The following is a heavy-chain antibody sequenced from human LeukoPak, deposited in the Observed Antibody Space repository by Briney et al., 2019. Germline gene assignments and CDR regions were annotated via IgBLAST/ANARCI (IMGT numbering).Heavy chain of an antibody. CDR1: GFTFSAYW. V-gene: IGHV3-7*05. J-gene: IGHJ4*02. CDR3: ARGGPGRWPAYYFDY. CDR2: IKQDGSEK. D-gene: IGHD2-15*01. Sequence: PGGSLRLSCAASGFTFSAYWMSWVRQAPGKGLNWVANIKQDGSEKYYVDSVKGRFTISRDNAKNSLFLQMNSLRAEDTAVYYCARGGPGRWPAYYFDYWGQGTLVTVSS.